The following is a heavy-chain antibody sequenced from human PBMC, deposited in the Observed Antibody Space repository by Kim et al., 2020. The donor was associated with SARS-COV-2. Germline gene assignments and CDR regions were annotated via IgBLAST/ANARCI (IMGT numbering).Heavy chain of an antibody. Sequence: GGSLRLSCAASGFTFSSYEMNWVRQAPGKGLEWVSYISSSGSTIYYADSVKSRFTISRDNAKNSLYLQMNSLRAEDTAVYYCASLIGVVPSFWGQGTLVTVST. V-gene: IGHV3-48*03. CDR1: GFTFSSYE. CDR2: ISSSGSTI. CDR3: ASLIGVVPSF. J-gene: IGHJ4*02. D-gene: IGHD2-2*01.